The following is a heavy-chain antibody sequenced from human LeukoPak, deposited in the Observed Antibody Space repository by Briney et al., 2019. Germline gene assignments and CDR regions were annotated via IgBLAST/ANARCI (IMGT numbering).Heavy chain of an antibody. CDR1: GYSFTSYW. Sequence: ESLKISCKGSGYSFTSYWIGWVRQMPGKGLEWMGIIYPGDSDTRYSPSFQGQVTISADKSISTAYLQWSSLKASDTAMYYCARRLGYCSGGSCYGKYYFDYWGQGTLVTVSS. V-gene: IGHV5-51*01. D-gene: IGHD2-15*01. CDR3: ARRLGYCSGGSCYGKYYFDY. CDR2: IYPGDSDT. J-gene: IGHJ4*02.